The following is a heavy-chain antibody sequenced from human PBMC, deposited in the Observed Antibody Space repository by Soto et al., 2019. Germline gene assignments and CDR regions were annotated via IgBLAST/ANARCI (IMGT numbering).Heavy chain of an antibody. D-gene: IGHD6-6*01. CDR1: GFTFSSYW. J-gene: IGHJ3*02. Sequence: PGGSLRLSCAASGFTFSSYWMSWVRQAPGKGLEWVANIKQDGSEKYYVDSVKGRFTISRDNAKNSVYLQMNSLRAEDTAVYYCARDWGSSIAALQLIWGQGTMVTVSS. CDR2: IKQDGSEK. V-gene: IGHV3-7*01. CDR3: ARDWGSSIAALQLI.